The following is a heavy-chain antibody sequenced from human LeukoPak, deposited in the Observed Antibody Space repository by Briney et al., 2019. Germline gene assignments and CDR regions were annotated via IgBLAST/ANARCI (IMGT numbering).Heavy chain of an antibody. D-gene: IGHD5-12*01. CDR2: INHSGNT. V-gene: IGHV4-34*01. Sequence: SETLSLTCAAYGGSFSGYFWTWIRQPPGRGLEWIGEINHSGNTNYNPSLKSRVTISVDSSKNQFSLKLNSVTAADTAVYYCARGKRGYGGYYYYYYMDVWGTGTTVTVSS. CDR1: GGSFSGYF. CDR3: ARGKRGYGGYYYYYYMDV. J-gene: IGHJ6*03.